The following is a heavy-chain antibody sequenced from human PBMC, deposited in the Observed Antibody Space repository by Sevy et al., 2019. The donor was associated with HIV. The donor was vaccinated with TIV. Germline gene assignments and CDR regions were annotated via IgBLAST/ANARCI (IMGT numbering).Heavy chain of an antibody. V-gene: IGHV3-30*04. Sequence: GGSLRLSCAASGFTFRRYAMHWVRQAPGQGLESVAVITYDGGKTYHAVSVKGRFTISRDNSENTLYLQMNSLGAEETAVYYCTRDGGGDYFDYWGLGTLVTVSS. CDR2: ITYDGGKT. J-gene: IGHJ4*02. CDR1: GFTFRRYA. D-gene: IGHD2-15*01. CDR3: TRDGGGDYFDY.